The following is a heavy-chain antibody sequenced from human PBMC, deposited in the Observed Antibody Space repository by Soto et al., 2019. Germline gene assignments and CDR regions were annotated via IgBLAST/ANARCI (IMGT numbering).Heavy chain of an antibody. CDR3: ALYCSSTSCYPF. J-gene: IGHJ4*03. V-gene: IGHV1-69*13. CDR2: IIPIFGTS. Sequence: SVKVSCKASGGTFSSYAISWVRQAPGQGLEWMGGIIPIFGTSNYAQKFQGRVTITADESTSTAYMELSSLRSDDTAVYYCALYCSSTSCYPFWGHVPLVTVSS. D-gene: IGHD2-2*01. CDR1: GGTFSSYA.